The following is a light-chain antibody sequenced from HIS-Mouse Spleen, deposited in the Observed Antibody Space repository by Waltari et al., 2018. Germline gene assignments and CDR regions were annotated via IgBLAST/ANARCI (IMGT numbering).Light chain of an antibody. V-gene: IGKV1-9*01. Sequence: DIQLTQSPSFLSASGECRVTITCRASQGISSYLAWYQQKPGKAPKLLIYAASTLQSGVPSRFSGSGSGTEFTLTISSLQPEDFATYYCQQLNSYPPTFGQGTKVEIK. J-gene: IGKJ1*01. CDR1: QGISSY. CDR2: AAS. CDR3: QQLNSYPPT.